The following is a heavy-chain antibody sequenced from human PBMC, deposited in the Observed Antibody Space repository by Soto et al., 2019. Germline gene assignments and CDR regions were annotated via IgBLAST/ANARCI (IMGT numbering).Heavy chain of an antibody. CDR1: GYTFTSYD. J-gene: IGHJ3*02. Sequence: QVQLVQSGAEVKKPGASVKVSCKASGYTFTSYDINWVRQATGQGLEWMGWMNPNSGNTGYAQKFQGRVTMTRNTSISTAYMELSSLRSEHTAVYYCARVTPLVTAGLDYDAFDIWGQGTMVTVSS. V-gene: IGHV1-8*01. CDR3: ARVTPLVTAGLDYDAFDI. D-gene: IGHD2-21*02. CDR2: MNPNSGNT.